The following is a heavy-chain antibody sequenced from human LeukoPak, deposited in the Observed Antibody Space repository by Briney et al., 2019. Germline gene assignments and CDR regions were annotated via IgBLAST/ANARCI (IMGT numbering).Heavy chain of an antibody. CDR3: ARGPGSPRGDNYGRPLDY. V-gene: IGHV4-59*01. CDR2: IYYSGNT. D-gene: IGHD5-18*01. J-gene: IGHJ4*02. Sequence: PSETLSLTCTVSGGSITNYYWSWIRQPSGKGLEYVGYIYYSGNTNYNPSLNSRVTISVDTSKKQFSLKLNSVTAADTAVYYCARGPGSPRGDNYGRPLDYWGQGTLVTVSS. CDR1: GGSITNYY.